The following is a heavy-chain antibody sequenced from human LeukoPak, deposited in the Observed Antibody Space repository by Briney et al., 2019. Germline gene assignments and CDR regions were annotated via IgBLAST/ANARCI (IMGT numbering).Heavy chain of an antibody. CDR3: ARARYCSSTSCYNWFDP. CDR2: ISSSSYI. V-gene: IGHV3-21*01. Sequence: GGSLRLSCAASGFTFSSYSMNWVRQAPGKGPEWVSSISSSSYIYYADSVKGRFTISRDNAKNSLYLQMNSLRAEDTAVYYCARARYCSSTSCYNWFDPWGQGTLVTVSS. D-gene: IGHD2-2*02. CDR1: GFTFSSYS. J-gene: IGHJ5*02.